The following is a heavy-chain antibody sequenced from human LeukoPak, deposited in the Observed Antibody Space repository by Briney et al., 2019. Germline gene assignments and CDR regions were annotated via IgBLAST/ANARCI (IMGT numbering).Heavy chain of an antibody. J-gene: IGHJ4*02. V-gene: IGHV3-53*01. CDR2: VYSGGST. CDR3: ARGYDYGDYIDY. D-gene: IGHD4-17*01. Sequence: PGGSLRLSCTVSGVTVSSKYMSWGRQAPGKGLEWVSVVYSGGSTYYADSVKGRFTISRDNSKNTLYLQMNRLRAEDTAVYYCARGYDYGDYIDYWGQGTLVTVSS. CDR1: GVTVSSKY.